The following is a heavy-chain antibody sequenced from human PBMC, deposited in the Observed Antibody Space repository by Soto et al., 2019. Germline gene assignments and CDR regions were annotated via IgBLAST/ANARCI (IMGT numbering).Heavy chain of an antibody. J-gene: IGHJ4*02. CDR1: GFTFSNYG. CDR2: MSHDGSNK. D-gene: IGHD6-6*01. Sequence: QVQLVESGGGVVQPGRSLRLSCATSGFTFSNYGMHWVRQAPGKGLEWVAGMSHDGSNKYHADSVKGRLTISRDNSKNTLYLQMNSLRPEDTAVYYCAKGKYSSSSTFDCWGQGTLVTVSS. V-gene: IGHV3-30*18. CDR3: AKGKYSSSSTFDC.